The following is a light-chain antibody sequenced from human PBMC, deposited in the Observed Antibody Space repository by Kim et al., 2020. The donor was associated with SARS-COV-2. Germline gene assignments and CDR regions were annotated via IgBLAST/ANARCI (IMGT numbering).Light chain of an antibody. J-gene: IGKJ1*01. V-gene: IGKV3-20*01. Sequence: SPAERPALSCRASQSVSSSYLACDQQKPGQALRLLIYGASSRATGIPDRFSGSGYGTDFTLTISRLEPEDFAVYYCQQYGSSPPTFGQGTKVDIK. CDR3: QQYGSSPPT. CDR1: QSVSSSY. CDR2: GAS.